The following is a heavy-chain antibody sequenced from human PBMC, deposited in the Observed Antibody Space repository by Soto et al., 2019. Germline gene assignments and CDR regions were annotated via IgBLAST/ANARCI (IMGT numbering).Heavy chain of an antibody. D-gene: IGHD2-2*01. CDR1: GFTFSSYS. CDR3: ARDNTHVPAAILSPSYYYGMDV. Sequence: PGGSLRLSCAASGFTFSSYSMNWVRQAPGKGLEWVSSISSSSSYIYYADSVKGRFTISRDNAKNSLYLQMNSLRAEDTAVYYCARDNTHVPAAILSPSYYYGMDVWGQGTTVTVS. J-gene: IGHJ6*02. V-gene: IGHV3-21*01. CDR2: ISSSSSYI.